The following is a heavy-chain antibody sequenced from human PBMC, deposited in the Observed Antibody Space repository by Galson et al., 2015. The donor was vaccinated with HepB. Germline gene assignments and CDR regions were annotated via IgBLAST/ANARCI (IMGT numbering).Heavy chain of an antibody. CDR2: IYSGGTT. J-gene: IGHJ4*02. CDR1: GFNVRSNS. Sequence: SLRLSCAASGFNVRSNSLSWVRQAPGKGLEWVSIIYSGGTTYYAGSVQGRFTISRDNSKNTLYLQMNSLRAEDSAVYFCARDHDYFDATAYLSDWGQGTLVTVSS. CDR3: ARDHDYFDATAYLSD. V-gene: IGHV3-66*02. D-gene: IGHD3-22*01.